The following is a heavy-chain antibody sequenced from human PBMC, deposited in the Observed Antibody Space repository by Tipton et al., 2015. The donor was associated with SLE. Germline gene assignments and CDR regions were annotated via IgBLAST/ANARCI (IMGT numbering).Heavy chain of an antibody. CDR1: GGSISSYY. CDR3: ARGGYYDSSGSAEYFQH. Sequence: TLSLTCTVSGGSISSYYWSWIRQPAGKGLEWIGRIYTSGSTNYNPSLKSRVTMSVDTSKNQFSLKLSSVTAADTAVYYCARGGYYDSSGSAEYFQHWRQGTLVSVCS. J-gene: IGHJ1*01. V-gene: IGHV4-4*07. CDR2: IYTSGST. D-gene: IGHD3-22*01.